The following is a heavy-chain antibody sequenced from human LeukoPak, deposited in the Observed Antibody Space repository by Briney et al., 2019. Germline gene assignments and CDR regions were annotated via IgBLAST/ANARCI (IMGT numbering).Heavy chain of an antibody. CDR3: ARDPFSGYDKRVYYFDY. Sequence: GWSLRLSCAASGFPFSTYSMNWVRQAPGKGLEWVSYISSRSSYIYYADSVKGRFTISRDNAKNSLYLQMDSLRAEDTAVYYCARDPFSGYDKRVYYFDYWGQGVLVTVSS. CDR1: GFPFSTYS. V-gene: IGHV3-21*06. D-gene: IGHD5-12*01. J-gene: IGHJ4*02. CDR2: ISSRSSYI.